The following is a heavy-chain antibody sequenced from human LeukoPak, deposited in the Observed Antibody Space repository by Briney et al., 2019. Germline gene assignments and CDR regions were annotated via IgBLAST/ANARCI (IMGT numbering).Heavy chain of an antibody. D-gene: IGHD3-3*01. CDR2: IIPIFDTT. CDR3: ATCAIFGVRYYQYMDV. J-gene: IGHJ6*03. V-gene: IGHV1-69*13. Sequence: SVKVSCKASGGTFSNYAIVWVRQAPGQGLEWMGGIIPIFDTTNYAQKFQGRVTITADESTSTAYMELSSLTSEDTAFYYCATCAIFGVRYYQYMDVWGKGTTVTVSS. CDR1: GGTFSNYA.